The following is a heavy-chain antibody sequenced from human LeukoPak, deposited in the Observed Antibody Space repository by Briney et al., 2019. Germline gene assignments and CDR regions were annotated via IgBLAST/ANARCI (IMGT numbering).Heavy chain of an antibody. V-gene: IGHV4-59*01. Sequence: KTSETLSLTCTVSGGSISSYYWSWIRLPPGKGLEWIGYLSKSGNTNYSPSLKSRVTIFGDTSKNQFFLKLSSVTAADTAVYYCARDREFRYCSGGTCSSHHYGMDVWGPGTTVTVSS. CDR1: GGSISSYY. J-gene: IGHJ6*02. D-gene: IGHD2-15*01. CDR3: ARDREFRYCSGGTCSSHHYGMDV. CDR2: LSKSGNT.